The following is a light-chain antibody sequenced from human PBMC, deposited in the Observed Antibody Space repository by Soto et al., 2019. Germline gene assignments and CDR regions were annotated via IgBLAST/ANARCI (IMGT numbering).Light chain of an antibody. CDR2: GAS. J-gene: IGKJ2*01. Sequence: EIVMTQSPATPSVSPGERATLSCRASQSVSSNLAWYQQKPGQPPRLLIYGASTRATGIPARFSGSGSGTDFTLTISSLQSEDFAVYYCQQYNNWPYTFGQGTKLEIK. CDR3: QQYNNWPYT. V-gene: IGKV3-15*01. CDR1: QSVSSN.